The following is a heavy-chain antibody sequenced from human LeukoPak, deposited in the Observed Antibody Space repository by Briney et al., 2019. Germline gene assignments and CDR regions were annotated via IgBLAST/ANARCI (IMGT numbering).Heavy chain of an antibody. CDR3: AITQFITSFDY. CDR1: GYSFANYW. CDR2: IYPVDSTT. J-gene: IGHJ4*02. V-gene: IGHV5-51*01. D-gene: IGHD3-16*02. Sequence: GESLKISCKGSGYSFANYWIGWVRQMPGKGLEWMAIIYPVDSTTRYSPSFQGQVTISVDRSIATAYLQWSGLKASDTAVYYCAITQFITSFDYCSQGTLVTVSS.